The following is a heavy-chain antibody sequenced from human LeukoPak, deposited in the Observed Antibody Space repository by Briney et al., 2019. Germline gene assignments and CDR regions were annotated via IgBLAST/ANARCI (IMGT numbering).Heavy chain of an antibody. CDR1: GGTFSSYA. J-gene: IGHJ4*02. V-gene: IGHV1-69*04. CDR3: ARDILYCSSTSCPFDY. Sequence: SVTVSCKASGGTFSSYAIIWVRQAPGQGLEWMGRIIPILGIANYAQKFQGRVTITADKSTSTADMELSSLRSEDTAVYYCARDILYCSSTSCPFDYWGQGTLVTVSS. CDR2: IIPILGIA. D-gene: IGHD2-2*01.